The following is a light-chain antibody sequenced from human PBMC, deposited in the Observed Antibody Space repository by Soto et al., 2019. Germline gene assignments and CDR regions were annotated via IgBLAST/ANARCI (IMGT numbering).Light chain of an antibody. CDR1: QGISSF. V-gene: IGKV1-9*01. CDR2: AAS. Sequence: IQLTQSPSSLSASVGDRVTITCRASQGISSFLAWYQQKPGKAPELLIYAASTLQSGVPSRFSGSGSGTDFTLTINCLQSEDFATYYCQQYHSFPWTFGQGTKVDIK. CDR3: QQYHSFPWT. J-gene: IGKJ1*01.